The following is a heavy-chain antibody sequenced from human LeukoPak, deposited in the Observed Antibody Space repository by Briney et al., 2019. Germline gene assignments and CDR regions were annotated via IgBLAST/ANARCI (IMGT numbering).Heavy chain of an antibody. Sequence: GGSLRLSCAASGFTFSSHAMTWVRQAPGKGLEWVSAIGGSGASTFYADSVKGRFTVSRDNAKNSLYLQMNSLRAEDTAVYYCAELGITMIGGVWGKGTTVTISS. CDR2: IGGSGAST. V-gene: IGHV3-23*01. CDR3: AELGITMIGGV. D-gene: IGHD3-10*02. J-gene: IGHJ6*04. CDR1: GFTFSSHA.